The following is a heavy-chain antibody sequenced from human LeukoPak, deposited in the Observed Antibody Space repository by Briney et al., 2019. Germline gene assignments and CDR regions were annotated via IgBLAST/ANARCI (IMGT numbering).Heavy chain of an antibody. CDR3: ARGLKTHRMITFGGVIASYYYYYMDV. J-gene: IGHJ6*03. D-gene: IGHD3-16*02. V-gene: IGHV4-34*01. CDR1: GGSFSGYY. Sequence: PSETLSLTCAVYGGSFSGYYWSWIRQPPGKGLEWIGEINHSGSTNYNPSLKSRVTISVDTSKNQFSLKLSSVTAADTAVYYCARGLKTHRMITFGGVIASYYYYYMDVWGKGTTVTVSS. CDR2: INHSGST.